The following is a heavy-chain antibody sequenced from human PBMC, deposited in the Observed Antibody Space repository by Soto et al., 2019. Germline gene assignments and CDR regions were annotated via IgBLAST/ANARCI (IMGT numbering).Heavy chain of an antibody. Sequence: VGSLRLSCAASRFAFSSYAMSWVRQAPGKGLEWVSGITNSGGSTYYADSVKGRFTISRDNSKNTLYLQMNSLRAEDTAVYYCAKARTTVTPAYWGQGTLVTVSS. D-gene: IGHD4-17*01. CDR2: ITNSGGST. CDR3: AKARTTVTPAY. CDR1: RFAFSSYA. V-gene: IGHV3-23*01. J-gene: IGHJ4*02.